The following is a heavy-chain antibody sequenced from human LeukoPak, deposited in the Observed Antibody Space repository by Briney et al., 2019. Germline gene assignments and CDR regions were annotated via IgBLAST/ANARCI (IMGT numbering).Heavy chain of an antibody. J-gene: IGHJ4*02. CDR3: ARRVCIAAAGTDFDY. CDR2: INHSGST. D-gene: IGHD6-13*01. Sequence: SETLSLTCTVSGGSISSYYWSWIRQPPGKGLEWIGEINHSGSTNYNPSLKSRVTISVDTSKNQFSLKLSSVTAADTAVYYCARRVCIAAAGTDFDYWGQGTLVTVSS. V-gene: IGHV4-34*01. CDR1: GGSISSYY.